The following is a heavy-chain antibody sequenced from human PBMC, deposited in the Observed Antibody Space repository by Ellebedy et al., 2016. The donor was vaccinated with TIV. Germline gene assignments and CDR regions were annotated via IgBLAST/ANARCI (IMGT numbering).Heavy chain of an antibody. J-gene: IGHJ4*02. CDR3: ARDFRGYSGGYYVGYGDY. Sequence: GESLKISCAASGFTLSSYWMSWVRQAPGKGLEWVANIKQDGSEKYYVDSVKGRFTISRDNAKNSLYLQMNSLRAEDPAVYYCARDFRGYSGGYYVGYGDYWGQGTLVTVSS. CDR2: IKQDGSEK. V-gene: IGHV3-7*01. CDR1: GFTLSSYW. D-gene: IGHD1-26*01.